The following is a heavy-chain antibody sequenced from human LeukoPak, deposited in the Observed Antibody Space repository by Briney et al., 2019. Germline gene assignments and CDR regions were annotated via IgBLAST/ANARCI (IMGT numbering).Heavy chain of an antibody. D-gene: IGHD6-13*01. Sequence: GGSLRLSCAASGFTFSSYAMSWVRQAPGKGLEWVSAISGSGGSTYYADSVKGRFTISRDNSKSTLYLQMNSLRAEDTAVYYCAKGGSSSWYGGGFDYWGQGTLVTVSS. CDR1: GFTFSSYA. CDR3: AKGGSSSWYGGGFDY. V-gene: IGHV3-23*01. CDR2: ISGSGGST. J-gene: IGHJ4*02.